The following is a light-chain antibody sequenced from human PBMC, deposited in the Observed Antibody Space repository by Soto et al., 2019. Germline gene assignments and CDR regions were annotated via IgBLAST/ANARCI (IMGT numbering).Light chain of an antibody. CDR3: QQYNNWPLYT. J-gene: IGKJ2*01. CDR1: QSVSSN. Sequence: EIVMTHSPATLSVSPGERATLSCRASQSVSSNLAWYQQRPGQAPRLLIYDASTRATGIPARFSGSGSGTEFTLTISSLQSGDFAVYYCQQYNNWPLYTFGQGTKLEIK. V-gene: IGKV3-15*01. CDR2: DAS.